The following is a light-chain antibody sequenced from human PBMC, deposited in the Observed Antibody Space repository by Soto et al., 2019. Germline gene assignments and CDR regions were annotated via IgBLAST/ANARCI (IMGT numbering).Light chain of an antibody. V-gene: IGKV3-11*01. CDR1: QSVSNY. CDR3: QQRSDWPPLT. J-gene: IGKJ3*01. Sequence: EIVLTQSPATLSLSPGERATLSCRASQSVSNYLAWYQQKPGQAPRLLIYDASNRATGIPPRFSGSGSGTYFTLTISSLEPEDFAVYYCQQRSDWPPLTFGPGTKVDIK. CDR2: DAS.